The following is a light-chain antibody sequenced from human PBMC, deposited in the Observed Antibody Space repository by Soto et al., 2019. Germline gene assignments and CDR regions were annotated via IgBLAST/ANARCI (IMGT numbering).Light chain of an antibody. J-gene: IGLJ3*02. CDR2: YDD. CDR1: SSNIGSNG. Sequence: QSVLTQPPSVSEAPRQRVTISCSGSSSNIGSNGVTWYQQLPGKAPKLLIYYDDLLPSGVSDRFSGSKSGTSASLAIRGLQSEDEADYYCAAWDDSLNGHVFGGGTKVTVL. CDR3: AAWDDSLNGHV. V-gene: IGLV1-36*01.